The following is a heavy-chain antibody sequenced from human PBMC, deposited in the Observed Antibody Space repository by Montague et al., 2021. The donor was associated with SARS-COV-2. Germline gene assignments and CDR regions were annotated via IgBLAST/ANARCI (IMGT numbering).Heavy chain of an antibody. V-gene: IGHV4-61*01. D-gene: IGHD3-10*01. CDR1: SDSVSSGKYF. CDR3: ARVGNYLGVY. Sequence: SETLSLTCTVSSDSVSSGKYFWTWLRQPPGKGLEWIGYIFYTRSDNYNPSLKSRVTISVDTSNNQFSLKLKSMSAADTAVYYCARVGNYLGVYWGQGILVTVSS. J-gene: IGHJ4*02. CDR2: IFYTRSD.